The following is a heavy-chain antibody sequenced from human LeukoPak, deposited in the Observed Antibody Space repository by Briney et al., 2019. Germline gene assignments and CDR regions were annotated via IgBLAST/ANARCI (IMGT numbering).Heavy chain of an antibody. CDR2: IYSGGAT. D-gene: IGHD4-17*01. CDR1: GITVSSNY. J-gene: IGHJ4*02. CDR3: AKEIGTTAFDY. Sequence: GGSLRLSCVASGITVSSNYMSWVRQAPGKGLEWVSIIYSGGATFYADSVKGRFIISRENSKNTLWLQMNSLRAEDTAVYYCAKEIGTTAFDYWGQGTLVTVSS. V-gene: IGHV3-66*01.